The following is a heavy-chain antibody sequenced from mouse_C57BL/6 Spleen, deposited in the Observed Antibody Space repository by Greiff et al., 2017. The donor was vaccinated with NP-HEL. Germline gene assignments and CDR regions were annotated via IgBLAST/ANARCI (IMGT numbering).Heavy chain of an antibody. CDR3: AREDYGSSLYFDY. V-gene: IGHV1-59*01. CDR1: GYTFTSYW. J-gene: IGHJ2*01. Sequence: QVQLQQPGAELVRPGTSAKLSCKASGYTFTSYWMHWVKQRPGQGLEWIGVIDPSDSYTNYNQKFKGKATLTVDTSSRTAYMQLSSLTSEDSAVYYCAREDYGSSLYFDYWGQGTTLTVSS. CDR2: IDPSDSYT. D-gene: IGHD1-1*01.